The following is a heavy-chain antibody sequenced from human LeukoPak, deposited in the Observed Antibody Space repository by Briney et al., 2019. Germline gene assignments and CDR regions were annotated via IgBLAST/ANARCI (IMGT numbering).Heavy chain of an antibody. J-gene: IGHJ4*02. Sequence: GGSLRLSCAASGFTFSSYDMHWVRQATGKGLEWVSAIGTAGDTYYPGSVKGRFTISRDNSKNTLYLQMNSLRAEDTAVYYCAKAVGERRNYYFDYWGQGTLVTVSS. CDR3: AKAVGERRNYYFDY. D-gene: IGHD3-10*01. CDR1: GFTFSSYD. V-gene: IGHV3-13*01. CDR2: IGTAGDT.